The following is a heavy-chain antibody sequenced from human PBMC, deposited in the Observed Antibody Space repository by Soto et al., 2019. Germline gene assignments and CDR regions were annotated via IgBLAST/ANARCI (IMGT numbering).Heavy chain of an antibody. CDR2: SSGTGVNT. D-gene: IGHD5-12*01. J-gene: IGHJ4*02. Sequence: SLRLSCAGSGFTFSSFAMNWVRQAPGKGLEWVSASSGTGVNTYYADSVRSRFTVSRDNSKNTMFLQMNSLRAEDTAVYYFVKVSRLVARFTTLYSGYDYGYWGQGTLVTVSS. V-gene: IGHV3-23*01. CDR1: GFTFSSFA. CDR3: VKVSRLVARFTTLYSGYDYGY.